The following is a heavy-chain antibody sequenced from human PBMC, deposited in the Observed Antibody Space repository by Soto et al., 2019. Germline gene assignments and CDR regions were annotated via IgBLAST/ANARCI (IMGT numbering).Heavy chain of an antibody. J-gene: IGHJ4*02. V-gene: IGHV1-2*02. Sequence: ASVKVSCKASGYTFTGYYMHWERQDPGQGLEWMGWINPNSGGTNYAQKFQCRVTMTRDTSISTAYMELSRLRSDDTAVYYCARFSSVDTATTPGGGLDYWGQGTLVTISS. D-gene: IGHD5-18*01. CDR2: INPNSGGT. CDR3: ARFSSVDTATTPGGGLDY. CDR1: GYTFTGYY.